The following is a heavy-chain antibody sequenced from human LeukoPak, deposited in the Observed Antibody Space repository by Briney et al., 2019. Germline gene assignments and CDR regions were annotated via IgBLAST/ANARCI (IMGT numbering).Heavy chain of an antibody. J-gene: IGHJ6*03. CDR2: ISTSGTTT. D-gene: IGHD3-22*01. CDR3: ARVKNGFDGNGYPYYYYYMDV. CDR1: GFTFSDYY. V-gene: IGHV3-11*04. Sequence: GGSLRLSCAASGFTFSDYYMSWIRQAPGKGLEWVSYISTSGTTTYYGDSVKGRFTISRDNAKNSLYLQMNNLRAEDTAVYYCARVKNGFDGNGYPYYYYYMDVWGRGTTVTVFS.